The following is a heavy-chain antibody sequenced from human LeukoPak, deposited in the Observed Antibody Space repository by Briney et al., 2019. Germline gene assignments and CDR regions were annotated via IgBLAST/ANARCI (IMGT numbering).Heavy chain of an antibody. D-gene: IGHD5-18*01. V-gene: IGHV3-30*03. CDR1: GFTFSSYG. CDR3: ARKGEGYTAMVIPHYYYYYMDV. Sequence: GGSLRLSCAASGFTFSSYGMHWVRQAPGKGLEWVAVISYDGSNKYYADSVKGRFTISRDNSKNTLYLQMNSLRAEDTAVYYCARKGEGYTAMVIPHYYYYYMDVWGKGTTVTISS. J-gene: IGHJ6*03. CDR2: ISYDGSNK.